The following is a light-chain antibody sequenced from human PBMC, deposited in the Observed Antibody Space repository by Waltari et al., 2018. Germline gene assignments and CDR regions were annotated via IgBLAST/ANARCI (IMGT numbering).Light chain of an antibody. CDR1: QSVGRT. J-gene: IGKJ1*01. Sequence: EIVLTQSPGTLSLSPGERAILSCRASQSVGRTLAWYQQKPGQAPRLLSYGASNRATGIPDRFSGSGSGTDVSLTISRLEPEDFSVYYCQHYVRLPVTFGQGTRVEI. CDR3: QHYVRLPVT. CDR2: GAS. V-gene: IGKV3-20*01.